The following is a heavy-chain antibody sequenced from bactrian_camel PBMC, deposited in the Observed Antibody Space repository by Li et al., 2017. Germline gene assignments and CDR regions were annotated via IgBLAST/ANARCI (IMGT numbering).Heavy chain of an antibody. CDR3: AQGGIGTAYYSEK. CDR2: TDFYDDGRT. J-gene: IGHJ4*01. Sequence: HVQLVESGGGLVQPGESLRLSCVASGFTLMSMYYIMWVRQAPGKEPEGVAVTDFYDDGRTTYADFVQGRFTISRDNAKNTLFLQMNSLKAEDTAMYYCAQGGIGTAYYSEKRGQGTQVTVS. CDR1: GFTLMSMYY. V-gene: IGHV3S26*01. D-gene: IGHD4*01.